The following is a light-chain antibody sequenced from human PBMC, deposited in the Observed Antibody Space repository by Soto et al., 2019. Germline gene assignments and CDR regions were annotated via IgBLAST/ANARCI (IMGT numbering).Light chain of an antibody. Sequence: QSALTQPASVSGSPGQSITISCTGTSSDVGGYNYVSWYQQHPGKAPKLMIYDVSKRPSGVSNRFSGSESGNTASLTISGLQAEDEADYYCSSYTSSSTLLYVFGTGTKLTVL. CDR1: SSDVGGYNY. CDR3: SSYTSSSTLLYV. CDR2: DVS. V-gene: IGLV2-14*01. J-gene: IGLJ1*01.